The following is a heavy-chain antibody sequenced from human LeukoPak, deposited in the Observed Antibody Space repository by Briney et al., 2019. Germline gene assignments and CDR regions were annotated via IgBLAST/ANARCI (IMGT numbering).Heavy chain of an antibody. J-gene: IGHJ5*01. V-gene: IGHV4-34*01. CDR2: INHSGST. CDR1: GGSFSGYY. Sequence: SETLSLTCAVYGGSFSGYYWSWIRQPPGKGLGWIGEINHSGSTNYNPSLKSRVTISVDTSKNQFSLKLSSVTAADKAVYYCARGKSWFGYWGQGTLVTVSS. CDR3: ARGKSWFGY.